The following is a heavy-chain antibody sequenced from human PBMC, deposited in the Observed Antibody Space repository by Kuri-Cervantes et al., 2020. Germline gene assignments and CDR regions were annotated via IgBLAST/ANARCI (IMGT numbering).Heavy chain of an antibody. V-gene: IGHV4-4*07. J-gene: IGHJ4*02. CDR2: IYTSGRT. CDR1: GGSISSYY. CDR3: ARDRDNWNSGFDY. Sequence: GSLRLSCTVSGGSISSYYWSWIRQPAGTGLEWIGRIYTSGRTNYNPSLKSRVTMSVDTSKNQFSLKLSSVTAANTAVYYCARDRDNWNSGFDYWGRGTLVTVSS. D-gene: IGHD1-7*01.